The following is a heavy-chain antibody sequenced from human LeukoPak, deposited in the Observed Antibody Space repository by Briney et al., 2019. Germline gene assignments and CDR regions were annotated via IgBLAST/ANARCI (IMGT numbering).Heavy chain of an antibody. V-gene: IGHV4-4*07. CDR3: ARENYDILTGYPHFDY. CDR2: IYTSGST. Sequence: SETLSLTCTVSGGSISSYYSSWIRQPAGKGLEWIGRIYTSGSTNYNPSLKSRVTMSVDTSKNQFSLKLSSVTAADTAVYYCARENYDILTGYPHFDYWGQGTLVTVSS. D-gene: IGHD3-9*01. CDR1: GGSISSYY. J-gene: IGHJ4*02.